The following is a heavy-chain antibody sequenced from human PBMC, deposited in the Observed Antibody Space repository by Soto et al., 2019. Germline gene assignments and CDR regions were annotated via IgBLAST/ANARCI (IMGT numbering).Heavy chain of an antibody. J-gene: IGHJ2*01. D-gene: IGHD3-9*01. Sequence: SETLSLTCAVYGGSFSGYYWSWIRQPPGKGLEWIGEINHSGSTNYNPSLKSRVTISVDTSKNQFSLKLSSVTAADTAVYYCARVTAGDYDILTGYYKENWYFDLWGCGTLVTVSS. CDR1: GGSFSGYY. V-gene: IGHV4-34*01. CDR3: ARVTAGDYDILTGYYKENWYFDL. CDR2: INHSGST.